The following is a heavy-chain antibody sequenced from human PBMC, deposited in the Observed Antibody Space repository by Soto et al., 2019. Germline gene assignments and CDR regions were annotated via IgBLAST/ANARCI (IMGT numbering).Heavy chain of an antibody. D-gene: IGHD6-19*01. CDR1: GFTFSSYA. Sequence: QVQLVESGGGVVQPGRSLRLSCAASGFTFSSYAMHWVRQAPGKGLEWVAVISYDGSNKYYADSVKGRFTISRDNSKNTLYLQMDSLRAEATAVYYCARAGVSSSGWLYYYSYGMDVWGQGTTVTVSS. CDR3: ARAGVSSSGWLYYYSYGMDV. CDR2: ISYDGSNK. J-gene: IGHJ6*02. V-gene: IGHV3-30-3*01.